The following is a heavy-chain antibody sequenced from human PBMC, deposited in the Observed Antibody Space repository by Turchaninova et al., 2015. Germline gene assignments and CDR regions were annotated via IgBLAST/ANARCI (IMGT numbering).Heavy chain of an antibody. CDR2: INHSGST. CDR3: ARGGGLDGLDV. CDR1: GGSFTGDY. V-gene: IGHV4-34*01. J-gene: IGHJ6*02. D-gene: IGHD3/OR15-3a*01. Sequence: QVQLQQSGAGLLKPSGHLSLTWAVHGGSFTGDYWSWIRQPPGKGLEWSGEINHSGSTNYNPSLKSRATISVDMSKNQFSLKVSSLTAADTAVYYCARGGGLDGLDVWGQGTTVTVSS.